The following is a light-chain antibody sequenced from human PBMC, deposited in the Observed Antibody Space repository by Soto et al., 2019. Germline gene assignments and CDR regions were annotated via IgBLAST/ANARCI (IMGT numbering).Light chain of an antibody. J-gene: IGLJ3*02. Sequence: QSVLTQPASVSGSPGQSITISCTGTSSDVGGYNYVSWYQQHPGKAPKLMIYDVSNRPSGVSNRFSGSKSGNTASLTSSRLQAEDEADDYCRSYTGGSTLVFGGGTELTVL. V-gene: IGLV2-14*01. CDR1: SSDVGGYNY. CDR3: RSYTGGSTLV. CDR2: DVS.